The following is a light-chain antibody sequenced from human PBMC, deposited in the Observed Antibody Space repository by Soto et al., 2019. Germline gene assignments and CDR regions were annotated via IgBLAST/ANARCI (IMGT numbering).Light chain of an antibody. V-gene: IGLV2-23*02. J-gene: IGLJ3*02. CDR2: EVT. Sequence: QSALTQPASVSGSPGQSITISCTGTSSDVGSHNFVSWYQQRPGKAPKLMIYEVTKRPSGVPSRFSGSKSGNTASLTVSGLQAEDEADYYCSSYAGSTNLGVFGGGTKLTVL. CDR3: SSYAGSTNLGV. CDR1: SSDVGSHNF.